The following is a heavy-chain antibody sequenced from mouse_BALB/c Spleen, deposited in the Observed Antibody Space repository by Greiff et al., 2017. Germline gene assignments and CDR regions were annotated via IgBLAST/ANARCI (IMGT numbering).Heavy chain of an antibody. V-gene: IGHV5-6-5*01. CDR2: ISSGGST. D-gene: IGHD2-3*01. CDR1: GFTFSSYA. Sequence: EVQRVESGGGLVKPGGSLKLSCAASGFTFSSYAMSWVRQTPEKRLEWVASISSGGSTYYPDSVKGRFTISRDNARNILYLQMSSLRSEDTAMYYCARKDGYYAMDYWGQGTSVTVSS. CDR3: ARKDGYYAMDY. J-gene: IGHJ4*01.